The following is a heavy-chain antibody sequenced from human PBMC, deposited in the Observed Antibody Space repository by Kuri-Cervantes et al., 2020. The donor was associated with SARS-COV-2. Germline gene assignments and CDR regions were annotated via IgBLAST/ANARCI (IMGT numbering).Heavy chain of an antibody. J-gene: IGHJ4*02. Sequence: ETLSLTCAASGFTFSSYSMNWVRQAPGKGLEWVSYISSSSSTIYYADSVKGRFTISRDNAKNSLYLQMNSLRAEDTAVYYCARELLLDYWGQGTLVTVSS. D-gene: IGHD2-21*01. V-gene: IGHV3-48*04. CDR3: ARELLLDY. CDR2: ISSSSSTI. CDR1: GFTFSSYS.